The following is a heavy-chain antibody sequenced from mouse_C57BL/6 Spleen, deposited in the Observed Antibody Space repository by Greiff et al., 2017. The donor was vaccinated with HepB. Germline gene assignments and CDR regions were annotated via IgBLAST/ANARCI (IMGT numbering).Heavy chain of an antibody. Sequence: EVRLVESGGGLVKPGGSLKLSCAASGFTFSSYAMAWVRQTPEKRLEWVATISDGGSYTYYPDNVKGRLTISRDNAKNNLYLQMSHLKSEDTAMYSCARRGDGYYEDYFDYWGQGTTLTVSS. J-gene: IGHJ2*01. CDR3: ARRGDGYYEDYFDY. CDR2: ISDGGSYT. V-gene: IGHV5-4*03. D-gene: IGHD2-3*01. CDR1: GFTFSSYA.